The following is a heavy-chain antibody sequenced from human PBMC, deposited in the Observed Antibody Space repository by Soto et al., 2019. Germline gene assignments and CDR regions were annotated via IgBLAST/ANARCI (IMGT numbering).Heavy chain of an antibody. D-gene: IGHD2-2*01. Sequence: PGGSLRLSCAASGFTFSSYAMSWVRQAPGKGLEWVSAISGSGGSTYYADSVKGRFTISRDNSKNTLYLQMNSLRAEDTAVYYCAKDLPARDVAVPAARPGWGQGTLVTVSS. CDR2: ISGSGGST. V-gene: IGHV3-23*01. CDR3: AKDLPARDVAVPAARPG. J-gene: IGHJ4*02. CDR1: GFTFSSYA.